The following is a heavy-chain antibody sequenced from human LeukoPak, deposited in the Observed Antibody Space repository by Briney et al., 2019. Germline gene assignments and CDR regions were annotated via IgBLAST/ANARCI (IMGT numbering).Heavy chain of an antibody. CDR1: GFTFSSYA. CDR2: ISGSGGST. CDR3: AKDYGYYYDSSGYYPGAFDI. V-gene: IGHV3-23*01. Sequence: PGGSLRLSCAASGFTFSSYAMSWVRQAPGKGLEWVSAISGSGGSTYYADSVKGRFTISRDNSKNTLYLKMNSLRAEDTAVYYCAKDYGYYYDSSGYYPGAFDIWGQGTMVTVSS. J-gene: IGHJ3*02. D-gene: IGHD3-22*01.